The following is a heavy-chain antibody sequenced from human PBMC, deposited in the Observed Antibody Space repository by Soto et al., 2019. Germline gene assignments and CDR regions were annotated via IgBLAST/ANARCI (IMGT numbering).Heavy chain of an antibody. J-gene: IGHJ4*01. CDR1: GCTFSSYA. D-gene: IGHD3-10*01. Sequence: SVKVSCKASGCTFSSYAISWVRQAPGQGLEWMGGIIPIFGTANYAQKFQGRVTITADKTTSTAYMELSSLRSEDTAVYYCASGREFGELLDYFDYRGHGTLVTVYS. V-gene: IGHV1-69*06. CDR3: ASGREFGELLDYFDY. CDR2: IIPIFGTA.